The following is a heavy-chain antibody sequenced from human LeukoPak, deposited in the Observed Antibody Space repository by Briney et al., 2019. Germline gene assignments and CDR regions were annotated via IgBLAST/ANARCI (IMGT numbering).Heavy chain of an antibody. Sequence: KPSETLSLTCTVSGGSISSYYWSWIRQPAGKGLEWIGRIYTSGNTNYNPSLKSRDTMSVDTSKNQFSLKLSSVTAADTAVYYCAREPYCTNGVCSAYWGQGTLVTVSS. CDR2: IYTSGNT. CDR1: GGSISSYY. D-gene: IGHD2-8*01. J-gene: IGHJ4*02. CDR3: AREPYCTNGVCSAY. V-gene: IGHV4-4*07.